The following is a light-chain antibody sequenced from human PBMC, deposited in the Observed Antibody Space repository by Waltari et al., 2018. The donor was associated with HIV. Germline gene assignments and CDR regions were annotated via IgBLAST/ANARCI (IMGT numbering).Light chain of an antibody. V-gene: IGKV3-15*01. CDR2: GAS. Sequence: EIVMTQSPVTLSVSPGERATLSCRASQSVSTTLAWYQQRPGQAPRVLIYGASTRATGIPARFSGSGSGTEFTLTISSLQSEDSAVYYCLQSDNLPYSFGQGTKLEIK. CDR1: QSVSTT. CDR3: LQSDNLPYS. J-gene: IGKJ2*03.